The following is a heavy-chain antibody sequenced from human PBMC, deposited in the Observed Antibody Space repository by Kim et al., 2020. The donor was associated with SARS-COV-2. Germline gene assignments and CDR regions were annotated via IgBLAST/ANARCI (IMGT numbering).Heavy chain of an antibody. D-gene: IGHD1-1*01. CDR3: ARPLVELERLSVFDM. V-gene: IGHV1-69*01. J-gene: IGHJ3*02. Sequence: QKFQGRVTITADESTSTTYLELSSLRSEDTAVYYCARPLVELERLSVFDMWGQGTMVTVSS.